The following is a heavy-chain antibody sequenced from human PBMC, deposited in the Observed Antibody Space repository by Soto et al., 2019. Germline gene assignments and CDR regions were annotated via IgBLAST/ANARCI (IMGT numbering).Heavy chain of an antibody. D-gene: IGHD3-9*01. CDR1: GFTFSSYW. CDR2: INSDGSST. CDR3: ARDRFFDWFDENDY. Sequence: EVQLVESGGGLVQPGGSLRLSCAASGFTFSSYWMHWVRQAPGKGLVWVSRINSDGSSTSYADSVKGRFTIPRDNAKNTLYLQMNSLRAEDTAVYYCARDRFFDWFDENDYWGQGTLVTVSS. J-gene: IGHJ4*02. V-gene: IGHV3-74*01.